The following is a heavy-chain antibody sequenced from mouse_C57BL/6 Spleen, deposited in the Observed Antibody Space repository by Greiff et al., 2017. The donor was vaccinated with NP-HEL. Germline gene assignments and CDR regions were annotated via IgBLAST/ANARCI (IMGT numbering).Heavy chain of an antibody. CDR2: IYPGDGDT. Sequence: QVQLQQSGPELVQPGASVKISCKASGYAFSSSWMNWVKQRPGKGLEWIGRIYPGDGDTNYNGKFKGKATLTADKSSSTAYMQLSSVTSEDSAVYFGAGDDYDGYDYWGQGTTLTVSS. V-gene: IGHV1-82*01. D-gene: IGHD2-4*01. CDR1: GYAFSSSW. CDR3: AGDDYDGYDY. J-gene: IGHJ2*01.